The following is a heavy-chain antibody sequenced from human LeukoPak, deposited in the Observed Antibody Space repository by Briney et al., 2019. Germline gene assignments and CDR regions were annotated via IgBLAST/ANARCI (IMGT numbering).Heavy chain of an antibody. V-gene: IGHV4-59*08. CDR3: ARLGIVGATEFDP. Sequence: SETLSLTCTVSGGSISSYYWSWIRQPPGKGLEWIGYIYYSGSTNYNPSLKSRVTISVDTSKNQFSLKLSSVTAADTAVYYCARLGIVGATEFDPWGQGTLVTVSS. J-gene: IGHJ5*02. D-gene: IGHD1-26*01. CDR1: GGSISSYY. CDR2: IYYSGST.